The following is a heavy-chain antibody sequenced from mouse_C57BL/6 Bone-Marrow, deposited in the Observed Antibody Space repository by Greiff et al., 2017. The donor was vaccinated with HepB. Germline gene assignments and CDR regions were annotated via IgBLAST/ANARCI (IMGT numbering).Heavy chain of an antibody. V-gene: IGHV1-18*01. CDR2: INPNNGGT. CDR1: GYTFTDYN. D-gene: IGHD1-1*01. J-gene: IGHJ1*03. Sequence: VQLQQSGPELVKPGASVKIPCKASGYTFTDYNMDWVKQSHGKSLEWIGDINPNNGGTIYNQKFKGKATLTVDKSSSTAYMELRSLTSEDTAVYYCALITTKWYFDVWGTGTTVTVSS. CDR3: ALITTKWYFDV.